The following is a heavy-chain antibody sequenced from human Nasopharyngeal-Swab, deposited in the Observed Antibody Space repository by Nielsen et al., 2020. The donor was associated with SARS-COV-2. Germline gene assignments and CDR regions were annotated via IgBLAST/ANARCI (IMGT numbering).Heavy chain of an antibody. D-gene: IGHD1-26*01. CDR1: GGTFSSYA. CDR2: IIPIFGTA. CDR3: ARLGSGSYYPNYYYGMDV. J-gene: IGHJ6*02. V-gene: IGHV1-69*06. Sequence: SVKVSCKASGGTFSSYAISWVRQAPGQGLEWMGGIIPIFGTANYAQKFQGRVTITADKSTSTAYMELSSLRSEDTAVYYCARLGSGSYYPNYYYGMDVWGQGTTVTVSS.